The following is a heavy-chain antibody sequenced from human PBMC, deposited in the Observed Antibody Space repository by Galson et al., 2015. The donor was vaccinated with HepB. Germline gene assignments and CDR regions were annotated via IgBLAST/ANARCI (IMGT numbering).Heavy chain of an antibody. CDR3: ARGGSPWLVRDY. CDR2: ISVYNGNT. D-gene: IGHD6-19*01. J-gene: IGHJ4*02. CDR1: GYTFTSYG. V-gene: IGHV1-18*01. Sequence: SVKVSCKASGYTFTSYGISWVRQAPGQGLEWMGWISVYNGNTKYAQNFQGRVTMTTDTSTSTVYVELRSLRSDDTAVYYCARGGSPWLVRDYWGQGTLVTVSS.